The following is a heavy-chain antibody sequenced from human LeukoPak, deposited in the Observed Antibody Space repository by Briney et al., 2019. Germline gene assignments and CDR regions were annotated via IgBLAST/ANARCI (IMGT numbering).Heavy chain of an antibody. D-gene: IGHD2-2*01. J-gene: IGHJ5*02. V-gene: IGHV4-4*07. CDR3: AREEMDCSSTSCYWFWFDP. CDR2: IYTSGST. CDR1: GGSISSYY. Sequence: SETLSLTCTVSGGSISSYYWSWIRQPAGKGLEWIGRIYTSGSTNYNPSLKSRATMSVDTSKNQFSLKLSSVTAADTAVYYCAREEMDCSSTSCYWFWFDPWGQGTLVTVSS.